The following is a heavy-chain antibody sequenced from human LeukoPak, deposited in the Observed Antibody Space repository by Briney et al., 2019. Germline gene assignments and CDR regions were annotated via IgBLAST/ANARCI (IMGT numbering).Heavy chain of an antibody. Sequence: GSLRLSCAASGFTFSSYAMSWVRQSPGKGLEWVSVISGSGGSTDYADSVKGRFTISRDNSKNTLYLQMSSLRAEDTAVYYCAKAHLTTLTTSFDYWGQGTLVTVSS. CDR2: ISGSGGST. CDR3: AKAHLTTLTTSFDY. J-gene: IGHJ4*02. D-gene: IGHD4-17*01. V-gene: IGHV3-23*01. CDR1: GFTFSSYA.